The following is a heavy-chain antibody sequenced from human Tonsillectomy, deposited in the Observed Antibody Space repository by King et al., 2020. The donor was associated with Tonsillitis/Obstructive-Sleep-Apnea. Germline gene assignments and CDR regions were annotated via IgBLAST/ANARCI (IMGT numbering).Heavy chain of an antibody. CDR3: VRGPLNYFESGQYYMDV. CDR2: ISAYNGNT. D-gene: IGHD3-22*01. J-gene: IGHJ6*03. CDR1: GYPFDSYG. V-gene: IGHV1-18*01. Sequence: QLVQSGAEVKKPGASVKVSCKASGYPFDSYGITWVRQAPGQGLEWMGWISAYNGNTNYAWNLQGRVTMTTDTSTNTAYMELGSLRSDDTAVYYCVRGPLNYFESGQYYMDVWGKGTTVTVSS.